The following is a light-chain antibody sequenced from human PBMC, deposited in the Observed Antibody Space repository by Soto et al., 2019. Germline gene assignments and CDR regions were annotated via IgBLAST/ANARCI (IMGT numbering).Light chain of an antibody. CDR2: STN. J-gene: IGLJ3*02. CDR1: SRSVSTSYY. CDR3: VLYMGSGSWV. Sequence: QTVVTQEPSFSVSPGGTVTLTCGLSSRSVSTSYYPSWYQQTPGHAPRTLIYSTNTRSSGVPDRFSGSILGNKAALTITGAQADDESDYYCVLYMGSGSWVFGGGTKLTVL. V-gene: IGLV8-61*01.